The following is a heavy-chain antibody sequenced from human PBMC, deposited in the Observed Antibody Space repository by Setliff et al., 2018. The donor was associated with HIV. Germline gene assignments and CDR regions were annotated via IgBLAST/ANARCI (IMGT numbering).Heavy chain of an antibody. Sequence: ASVKVSCKASGYTFTSYGISWVRQAPGQGREWMGWISAYNGNTNYAQKFRGRVTMTRDTSTSTAYMELRSLKYDDTAVYYCARVWDWNYDLGYWGQGTLVTVSS. D-gene: IGHD1-7*01. CDR1: GYTFTSYG. J-gene: IGHJ4*02. V-gene: IGHV1-18*01. CDR2: ISAYNGNT. CDR3: ARVWDWNYDLGY.